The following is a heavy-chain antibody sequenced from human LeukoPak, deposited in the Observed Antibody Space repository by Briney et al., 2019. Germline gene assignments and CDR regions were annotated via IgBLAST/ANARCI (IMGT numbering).Heavy chain of an antibody. CDR2: MSGYGGST. Sequence: GGSLRLSCLGTGFSFSSHAMGWVRQAPGKGLEWVSGMSGYGGSTYYADSVKGRFTISRDDSKNTLYLQMNSLRVGDTAVYYCAKDRGRTWVQVANWGQGTQVTVSS. D-gene: IGHD2-15*01. CDR3: AKDRGRTWVQVAN. CDR1: GFSFSSHA. V-gene: IGHV3-23*01. J-gene: IGHJ4*02.